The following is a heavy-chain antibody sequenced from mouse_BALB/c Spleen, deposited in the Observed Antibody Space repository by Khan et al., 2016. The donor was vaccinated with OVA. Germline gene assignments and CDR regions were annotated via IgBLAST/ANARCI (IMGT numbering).Heavy chain of an antibody. Sequence: EVKLLESGGGLVQPGGSLKLSCAASGFDFSRYWMSWVRQAPGKGLEWIGEINPDSSTINYTPSLKDKFIISRDNAKNTLYLQMSKVRSEDTALYDGASPYRYDGRAWFAYWGQGTLVTVSA. J-gene: IGHJ3*01. V-gene: IGHV4-1*02. CDR3: ASPYRYDGRAWFAY. CDR2: INPDSSTI. D-gene: IGHD2-14*01. CDR1: GFDFSRYW.